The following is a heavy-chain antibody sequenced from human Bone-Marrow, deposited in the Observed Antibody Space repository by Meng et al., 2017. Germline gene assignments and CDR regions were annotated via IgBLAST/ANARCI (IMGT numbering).Heavy chain of an antibody. V-gene: IGHV3-73*01. D-gene: IGHD3-16*01. CDR2: IRSKANSYAT. CDR1: GFTFSGSA. J-gene: IGHJ6*02. Sequence: GESLKISCAASGFTFSGSAMHWVRQASGKGLEWVGRIRSKANSYATAYAASVKGRFTISRDDSKNTAYLQMNSLKTEDTAVYYCARADDPQSPFGSISNYYYGMDVWGQGTTVTVSS. CDR3: ARADDPQSPFGSISNYYYGMDV.